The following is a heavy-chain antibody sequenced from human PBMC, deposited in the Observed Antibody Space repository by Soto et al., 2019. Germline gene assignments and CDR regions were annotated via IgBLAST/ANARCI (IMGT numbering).Heavy chain of an antibody. Sequence: ASVKVSCKASGYTFTGSYMHWVRQAPGQGLEWMGCINPNSGGTNYEQKFQGWVTMTRDTSISTAYMELSRLRSDDTAVYYCAREYSSSARYYYGMDVWGQGTTVTVSS. CDR1: GYTFTGSY. CDR3: AREYSSSARYYYGMDV. CDR2: INPNSGGT. J-gene: IGHJ6*02. V-gene: IGHV1-2*04. D-gene: IGHD6-6*01.